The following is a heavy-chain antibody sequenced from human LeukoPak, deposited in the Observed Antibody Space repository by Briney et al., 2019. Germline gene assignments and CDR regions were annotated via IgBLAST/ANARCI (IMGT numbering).Heavy chain of an antibody. CDR1: GVSISSGSYY. Sequence: SETLSLTCTVSGVSISSGSYYWSWIRQPAGKGLEWIGRIYTSGSTNYNPSLKSRVTISVDTSKNQFSLKLSSVTAADTAVYYCARGGQDYDFWRGDWFDPWGQGTLVTVSS. CDR3: ARGGQDYDFWRGDWFDP. D-gene: IGHD3-3*01. J-gene: IGHJ5*02. CDR2: IYTSGST. V-gene: IGHV4-61*02.